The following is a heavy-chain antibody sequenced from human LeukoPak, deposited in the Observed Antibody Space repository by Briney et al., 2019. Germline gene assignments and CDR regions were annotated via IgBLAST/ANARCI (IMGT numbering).Heavy chain of an antibody. D-gene: IGHD1-20*01. CDR3: ARVTYNWTARLDY. CDR1: GYAFTGYY. V-gene: IGHV1-2*02. Sequence: ASVKVSCKASGYAFTGYYIHWVRQAPGQGLGWMGWINPNSGGTNYAQKFQDRVTMTRDTSISTAYMELSRLRFDDTAVYYCARVTYNWTARLDYWGQGTLVTVSS. CDR2: INPNSGGT. J-gene: IGHJ4*02.